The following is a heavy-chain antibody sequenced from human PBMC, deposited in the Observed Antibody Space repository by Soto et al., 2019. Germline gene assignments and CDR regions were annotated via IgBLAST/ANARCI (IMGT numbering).Heavy chain of an antibody. CDR3: TTARFLEWLLYPGTDGVRFDP. D-gene: IGHD3-3*01. CDR1: GFTFGDYA. V-gene: IGHV3-49*03. Sequence: GGSLRLSCTASGFTFGDYAMSWFRQAPGKGLEWVGFIRSKAYGGTTEYAAFVKGSLTITRDDSKSIAYLQMNSLKTEDTAVYYCTTARFLEWLLYPGTDGVRFDPWGQGTLVTVSS. CDR2: IRSKAYGGTT. J-gene: IGHJ5*02.